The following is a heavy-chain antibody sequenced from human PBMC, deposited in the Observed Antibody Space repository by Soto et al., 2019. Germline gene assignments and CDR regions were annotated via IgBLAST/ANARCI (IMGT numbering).Heavy chain of an antibody. D-gene: IGHD2-2*01. V-gene: IGHV1-8*01. CDR2: MNHNSGNT. J-gene: IGHJ4*02. CDR1: GYTFTSYD. Sequence: QVQLVQSGAEVKKPGASVKVSCKASGYTFTSYDINWVRQATGQGLEWMGWMNHNSGNTGYAQKFQGRVTMTRNTSISTAYMELSSLRSEDTAVYYCARYCISTSCYGFDYWGQGTLVTVSS. CDR3: ARYCISTSCYGFDY.